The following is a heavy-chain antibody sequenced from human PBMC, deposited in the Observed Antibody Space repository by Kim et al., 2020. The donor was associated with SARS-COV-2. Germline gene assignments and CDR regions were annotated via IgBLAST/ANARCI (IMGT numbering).Heavy chain of an antibody. Sequence: GGSLRLSCAASGFTFTNHPMHWVRQAPGKGLEWLAIILYDGTETNYADSVKGRFTISRDNPKNTLYLQLNSLRAEDTAIYYCAREVGNKYYFDTWGQGNLVTVSS. J-gene: IGHJ4*02. V-gene: IGHV3-30*04. D-gene: IGHD1-26*01. CDR1: GFTFTNHP. CDR2: ILYDGTET. CDR3: AREVGNKYYFDT.